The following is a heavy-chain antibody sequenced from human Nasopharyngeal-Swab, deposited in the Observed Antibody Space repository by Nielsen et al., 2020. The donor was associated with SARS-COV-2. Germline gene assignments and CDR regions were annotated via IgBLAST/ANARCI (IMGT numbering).Heavy chain of an antibody. CDR3: ARDLRRGLDY. CDR2: ISSSSSYI. J-gene: IGHJ4*02. CDR1: GFTFSSYS. V-gene: IGHV3-21*01. Sequence: GESLKISCAASGFTFSSYSMNWVRQAPGKGLEWVSSISSSSSYIYYADSVKGRFTISRDNAKNSLYLQINSLRAEDTAVYYCARDLRRGLDYWGQGTLVTVSS.